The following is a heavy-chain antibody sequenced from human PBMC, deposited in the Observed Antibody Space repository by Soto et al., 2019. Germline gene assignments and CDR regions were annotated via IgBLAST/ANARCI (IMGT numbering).Heavy chain of an antibody. Sequence: EVQLLESGGGLVQPGGSLRLSCAASGFTFSSYAMSWVRQAPGKGLEWVSAISGSGGSTYYADSVKGRFTISRDNSKNTRYLQMNSLRAEDTAVYYCAKDVYSYGRGGDYWGQGTLVTVSS. CDR3: AKDVYSYGRGGDY. V-gene: IGHV3-23*01. J-gene: IGHJ4*02. CDR1: GFTFSSYA. D-gene: IGHD5-18*01. CDR2: ISGSGGST.